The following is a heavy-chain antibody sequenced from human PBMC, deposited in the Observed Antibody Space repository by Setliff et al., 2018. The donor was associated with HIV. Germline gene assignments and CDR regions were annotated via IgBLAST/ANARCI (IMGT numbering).Heavy chain of an antibody. CDR1: GFTFSNYG. J-gene: IGHJ4*02. CDR3: ARDGLWGSYGRGYFDY. Sequence: PGGSLRLSCSASGFTFSNYGMHWVRQAPGKGLGWVAVIWYDGSNKFYADFVKGRFTISRDNSKDTLYLQMNSLRAEDTAVYYCARDGLWGSYGRGYFDYWGQGTLVTVSS. V-gene: IGHV3-33*08. CDR2: IWYDGSNK. D-gene: IGHD1-26*01.